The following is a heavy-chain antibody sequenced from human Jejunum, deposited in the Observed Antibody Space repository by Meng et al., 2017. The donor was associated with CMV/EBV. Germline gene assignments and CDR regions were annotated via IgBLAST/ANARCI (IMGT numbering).Heavy chain of an antibody. J-gene: IGHJ4*02. D-gene: IGHD2-2*01. Sequence: QVQLVKSGSELKKPGASVKVSCKASGYSFTTYAMHWVRQAPGQRLEWMGWINAGNGNTKYSEKFQSRVTITRDTAASTAYMELSSLRSEDTAVYYCARTGCSSSSCYDYWGQGTLVTVSS. CDR3: ARTGCSSSSCYDY. V-gene: IGHV1-3*01. CDR1: GYSFTTYA. CDR2: INAGNGNT.